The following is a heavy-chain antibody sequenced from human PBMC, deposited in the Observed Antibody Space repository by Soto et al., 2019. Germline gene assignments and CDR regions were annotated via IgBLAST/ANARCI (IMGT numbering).Heavy chain of an antibody. CDR2: IDPSDSYT. V-gene: IGHV5-10-1*01. CDR1: GYSFTSYW. CDR3: ATLGIPLRGYYYYYGMDV. D-gene: IGHD2-15*01. Sequence: GESLKISCKGSGYSFTSYWISWVRQMPGKGLEWMGRIDPSDSYTNYSPSFQGHVTISADKSISTAYLQWSSLKAPDTAMYYCATLGIPLRGYYYYYGMDVWGQGTTVTVSS. J-gene: IGHJ6*02.